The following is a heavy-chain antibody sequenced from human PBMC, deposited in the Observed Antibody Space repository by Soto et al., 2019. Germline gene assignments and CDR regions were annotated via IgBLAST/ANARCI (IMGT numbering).Heavy chain of an antibody. CDR3: ARDLFGEDGAGYFDY. CDR1: GYSFSTYG. J-gene: IGHJ4*02. V-gene: IGHV1-18*01. Sequence: QVHLVQSGVEVKKPGASVKVSCKASGYSFSTYGISWVRQAPGQGLEWMGWISGLNGNTNYAQNLQGRVTKTTDTSTSTEYMELRSLGFDDTAMYYCARDLFGEDGAGYFDYWGQGTLVTVSS. CDR2: ISGLNGNT. D-gene: IGHD3-10*01.